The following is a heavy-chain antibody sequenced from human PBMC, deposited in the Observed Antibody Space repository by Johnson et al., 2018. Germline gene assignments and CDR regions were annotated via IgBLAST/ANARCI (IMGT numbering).Heavy chain of an antibody. CDR2: VSDDGSNK. V-gene: IGHV3-30-3*01. CDR3: ARDPSVGLGVFQH. Sequence: QVQLEQSGGGEVQPGRTLRLSCAASGFPFSSYAMHWVRQVPGKGLEWGAVVSDDGSNKDDADSVTGRFTISRDNSKNTLYLQMNSLRAEDTAVYYCARDPSVGLGVFQHWGQGTLVTVSS. J-gene: IGHJ1*01. CDR1: GFPFSSYA. D-gene: IGHD2-8*01.